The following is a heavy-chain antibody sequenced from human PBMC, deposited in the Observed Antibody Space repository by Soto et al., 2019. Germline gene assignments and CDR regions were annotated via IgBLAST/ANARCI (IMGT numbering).Heavy chain of an antibody. Sequence: RESLKISCKGSGYSLTSYWIGWVRQMPGKGLEWMGIIYPGDSDTRYSPSFQGQVTISADKSISTAYLQWSSLKASDTAMYYCARHSGLTNYYYYMDVWGKGTTVTVSS. CDR3: ARHSGLTNYYYYMDV. J-gene: IGHJ6*03. CDR2: IYPGDSDT. D-gene: IGHD1-26*01. V-gene: IGHV5-51*01. CDR1: GYSLTSYW.